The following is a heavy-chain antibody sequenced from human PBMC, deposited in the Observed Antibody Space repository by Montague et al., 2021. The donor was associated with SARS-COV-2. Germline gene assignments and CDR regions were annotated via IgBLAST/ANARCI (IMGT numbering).Heavy chain of an antibody. D-gene: IGHD3-22*01. J-gene: IGHJ3*02. CDR2: IYYRGST. V-gene: IGHV4-39*01. CDR3: ASPTYYYDSSWYDGFDI. Sequence: SETLSLTCTVSGGSISSSSYYWGWIRQPPGKGLDWLVCIYYRGSTYYNPYIQSRVTISVDTSKNQFSLKLSSVTAADTAVYHCASPTYYYDSSWYDGFDIWGQGTMVTVSS. CDR1: GGSISSSSYY.